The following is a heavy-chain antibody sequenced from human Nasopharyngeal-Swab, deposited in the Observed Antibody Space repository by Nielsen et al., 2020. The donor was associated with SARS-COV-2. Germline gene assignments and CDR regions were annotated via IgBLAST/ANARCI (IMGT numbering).Heavy chain of an antibody. J-gene: IGHJ3*02. CDR1: GGTFSSYA. V-gene: IGHV1-18*01. Sequence: ASVKVSCKASGGTFSSYAISWVRQAPGQGLEWMGWISAYNGNTNYAQKLQGRVTMTTDTSTSTAYMELRSLRSDDTAVYYCARDESWAVAGGDAFDIWGQGTIVTVSS. CDR3: ARDESWAVAGGDAFDI. D-gene: IGHD6-19*01. CDR2: ISAYNGNT.